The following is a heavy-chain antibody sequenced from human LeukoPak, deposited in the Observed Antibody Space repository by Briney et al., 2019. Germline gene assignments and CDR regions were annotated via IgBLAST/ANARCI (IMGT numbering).Heavy chain of an antibody. CDR3: ARGGYYDSSGYSQFDY. CDR1: GYTFTRYY. Sequence: ASVKVSCKASGYTFTRYYMHWVGQAPGQGLEWMGWINPNSGGTNYAKKFQGRVTMTRDTSISTAYIELSRLRSDDTAVYYCARGGYYDSSGYSQFDYWGQGTLVTVSS. J-gene: IGHJ4*02. CDR2: INPNSGGT. D-gene: IGHD3-22*01. V-gene: IGHV1-2*02.